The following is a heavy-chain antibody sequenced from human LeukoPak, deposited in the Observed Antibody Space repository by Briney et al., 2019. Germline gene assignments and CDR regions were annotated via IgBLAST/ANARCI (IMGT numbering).Heavy chain of an antibody. J-gene: IGHJ4*02. CDR3: AKSSFSSGWYEPYYFDY. D-gene: IGHD6-19*01. Sequence: PGGSLRLSCAASGFTFSSYSMNWVRQAPGKGLEWVSSISSSSSYIYYADSVKGRFTISRDNAKNSLYLQMNSLRAEDTAIYYCAKSSFSSGWYEPYYFDYWGQGTLVTVSS. CDR1: GFTFSSYS. CDR2: ISSSSSYI. V-gene: IGHV3-21*01.